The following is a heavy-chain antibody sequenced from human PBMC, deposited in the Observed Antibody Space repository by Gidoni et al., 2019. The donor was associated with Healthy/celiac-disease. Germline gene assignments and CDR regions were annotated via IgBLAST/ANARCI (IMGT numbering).Heavy chain of an antibody. V-gene: IGHV3-15*07. CDR1: GFTFSNAW. D-gene: IGHD3-10*01. CDR3: TTDHITMVRGVDY. J-gene: IGHJ4*02. Sequence: EVQLVESGGRLVKPGGSLRLSCAAPGFTFSNAWMNWVRQAPGKGLEWVGRIKSKTDGGTTDYAAPVKGRFTISRDDSKNTLYLQMNSLKTEDTAVYYCTTDHITMVRGVDYWGQGTLVTVSS. CDR2: IKSKTDGGTT.